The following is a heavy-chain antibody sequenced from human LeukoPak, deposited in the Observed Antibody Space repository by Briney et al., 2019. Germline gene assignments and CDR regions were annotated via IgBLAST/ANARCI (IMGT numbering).Heavy chain of an antibody. V-gene: IGHV3-23*01. CDR1: GFTFSSYA. D-gene: IGHD1-14*01. Sequence: GGSLRLSCAASGFTFSSYAMTWVRQAPGKGLEWVSAISGSGDSTNYADPVKGRFTIARDNARNTLYLQMDSLRAEDTAVYYCARSNQADDYWGQGTLVTVSS. CDR2: ISGSGDST. CDR3: ARSNQADDY. J-gene: IGHJ4*02.